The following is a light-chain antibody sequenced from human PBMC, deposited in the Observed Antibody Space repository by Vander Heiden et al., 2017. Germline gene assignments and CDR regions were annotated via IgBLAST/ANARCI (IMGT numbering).Light chain of an antibody. Sequence: PSSLSASVGDRVTITCRASQSINSYLNWYQQRAGKAPKLLIYAASSLQSGVPPRFSGSGSGTDFTLTISSLQAEDSASYYCQQSYTLPWTFGQGTKVEIK. CDR2: AAS. V-gene: IGKV1-39*01. CDR3: QQSYTLPWT. J-gene: IGKJ1*01. CDR1: QSINSY.